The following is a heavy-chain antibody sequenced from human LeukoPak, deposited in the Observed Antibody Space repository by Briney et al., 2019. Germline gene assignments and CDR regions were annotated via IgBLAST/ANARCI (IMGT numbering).Heavy chain of an antibody. CDR3: AKDEASHHTVQIDY. CDR1: GFTFSSYA. Sequence: PGGSLRLSCAASGFTFSSYAMSWVRQAPGKGLEWASAISGSGGSTYYADSVKGRFTISRDNSKNTLYLQMNSLRAEDTAVYYCAKDEASHHTVQIDYWGQGTLVTVSS. V-gene: IGHV3-23*01. D-gene: IGHD4-17*01. J-gene: IGHJ4*02. CDR2: ISGSGGST.